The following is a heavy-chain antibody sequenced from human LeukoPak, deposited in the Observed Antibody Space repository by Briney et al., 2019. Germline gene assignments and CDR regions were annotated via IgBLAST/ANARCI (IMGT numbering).Heavy chain of an antibody. D-gene: IGHD1-26*01. CDR2: IYYSGSI. V-gene: IGHV4-31*03. CDR3: ARDVVGATTFDY. J-gene: IGHJ4*02. CDR1: GGSISSGGYY. Sequence: SETLSLTCTVSGGSISSGGYYWSWIRQHPGKGLEWIGYIYYSGSIYYNPSLKSRVTISVDTSKNQFSLKLSSVTAADTAVYYCARDVVGATTFDYWGQGTLVTVSS.